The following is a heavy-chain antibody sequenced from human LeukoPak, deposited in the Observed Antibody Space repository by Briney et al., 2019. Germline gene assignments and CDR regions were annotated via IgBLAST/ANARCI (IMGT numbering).Heavy chain of an antibody. Sequence: ASVKVSCKASGYPFTSYDINWVRQATGQGLEWMGWMSSNNGNTGYAQKFQGRVTMTRDTSISTAYMELSSPRSEDTAVYYCARGPPNWGLVGYWGQGTLVTVSP. D-gene: IGHD7-27*01. J-gene: IGHJ4*02. CDR2: MSSNNGNT. V-gene: IGHV1-8*01. CDR1: GYPFTSYD. CDR3: ARGPPNWGLVGY.